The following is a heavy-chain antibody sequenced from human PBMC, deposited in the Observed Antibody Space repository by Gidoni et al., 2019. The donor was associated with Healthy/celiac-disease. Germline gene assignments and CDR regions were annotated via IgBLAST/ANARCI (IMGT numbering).Heavy chain of an antibody. J-gene: IGHJ4*02. D-gene: IGHD3-10*01. Sequence: QVQLQQWGAGLLKPSETLSLTCAVYGGSFSGYYCSWLRQPPGKGLEWIGEINHSGSTNYNPSLKSRVTISVDTSKNQFSLKLSSVTAADTAVYYCARGAQSMVQRYYFDYWGQGTLVTVSS. CDR3: ARGAQSMVQRYYFDY. CDR2: INHSGST. CDR1: GGSFSGYY. V-gene: IGHV4-34*01.